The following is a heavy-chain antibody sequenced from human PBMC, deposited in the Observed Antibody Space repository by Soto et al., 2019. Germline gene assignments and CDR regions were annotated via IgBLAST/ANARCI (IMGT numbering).Heavy chain of an antibody. V-gene: IGHV1-69*06. J-gene: IGHJ6*02. Sequence: QVQLVQSGAEVKKPGSSVKVSCKASGGTFSSYAISWVRQAPGQGLEWMGGIIPIFGTANYAQKFQGRVTMTADKSTSSAYMELRSLRSEDTAVYYCASPSIADRQYYYYYSMDVWGQGTTVTVAS. CDR1: GGTFSSYA. D-gene: IGHD6-6*01. CDR2: IIPIFGTA. CDR3: ASPSIADRQYYYYYSMDV.